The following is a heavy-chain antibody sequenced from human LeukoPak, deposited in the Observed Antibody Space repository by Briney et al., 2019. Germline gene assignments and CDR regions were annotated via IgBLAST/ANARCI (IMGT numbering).Heavy chain of an antibody. D-gene: IGHD4-17*01. J-gene: IGHJ4*02. CDR2: ISSSSSTI. V-gene: IGHV3-48*01. CDR1: GFTFSSYS. CDR3: AKGDRPTTTVTTTIDY. Sequence: PGGSLRLSCAASGFTFSSYSMNWVRQAPGKGLEWVSYISSSSSTIYYADSVKGRFTISRDNAKNSLYLQMNSLRAEDTALYYCAKGDRPTTTVTTTIDYWGQGTLVTVSS.